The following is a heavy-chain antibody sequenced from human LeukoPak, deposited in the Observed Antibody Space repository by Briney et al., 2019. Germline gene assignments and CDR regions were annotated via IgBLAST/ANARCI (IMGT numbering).Heavy chain of an antibody. D-gene: IGHD5-18*01. CDR3: ARGKYNRGYSYGNFDY. CDR2: INHSGST. Sequence: PSETLSLTCAVYGGSFSGYYWSWIRQPPGKGLEWIGEINHSGSTNYNPSLKSRVTISVDTSKNQFSLKLSSVTAADTAVSYCARGKYNRGYSYGNFDYWGQGTLVTVSS. CDR1: GGSFSGYY. V-gene: IGHV4-34*01. J-gene: IGHJ4*02.